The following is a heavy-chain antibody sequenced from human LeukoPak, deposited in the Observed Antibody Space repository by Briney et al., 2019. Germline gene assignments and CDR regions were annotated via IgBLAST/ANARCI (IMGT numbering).Heavy chain of an antibody. J-gene: IGHJ4*02. V-gene: IGHV4-39*02. CDR1: GGSISSSSYY. CDR3: AKDLRYYDSVPDY. D-gene: IGHD3-22*01. Sequence: SETLSLTCTVSGGSISSSSYYWGWIRQPPGKGLEWIGSIYYSGSTYYNPSLKSRVTISVDTSKNQFSLKLSSVTAADTAVYYCAKDLRYYDSVPDYWGQGTLVTVSS. CDR2: IYYSGST.